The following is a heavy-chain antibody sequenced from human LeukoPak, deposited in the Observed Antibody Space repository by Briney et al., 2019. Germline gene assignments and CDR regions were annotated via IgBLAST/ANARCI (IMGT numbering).Heavy chain of an antibody. CDR3: AKAPVTTCSGAYCYPFDY. CDR2: IGVSGNT. CDR1: GFTFSSYE. Sequence: GGSLRLSCAASGFTFSSYEMNWVRQAPGKGLEWVSAIGVSGNTYHADSVKGRFTISRDSSKNTLYLQTNRLRAEDAAVYYCAKAPVTTCSGAYCYPFDYWGQGTLVTVSS. V-gene: IGHV3-23*01. D-gene: IGHD2-21*01. J-gene: IGHJ4*02.